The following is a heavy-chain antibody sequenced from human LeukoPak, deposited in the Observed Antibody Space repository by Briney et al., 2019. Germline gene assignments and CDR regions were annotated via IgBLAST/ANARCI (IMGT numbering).Heavy chain of an antibody. CDR2: IRQDGSVK. V-gene: IGHV3-7*05. Sequence: GGSLGLSCAASGFTFSSYWMSWVRQAPGKGLEWVANIRQDGSVKYFLDSVKGRFTISRDNAKNSLHLQMNSLRAEDTAVYYCARSSASWAMDVWGQATTVTVSS. D-gene: IGHD7-27*01. J-gene: IGHJ6*02. CDR1: GFTFSSYW. CDR3: ARSSASWAMDV.